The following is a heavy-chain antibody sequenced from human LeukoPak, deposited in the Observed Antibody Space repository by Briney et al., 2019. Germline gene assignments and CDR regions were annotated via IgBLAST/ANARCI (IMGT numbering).Heavy chain of an antibody. Sequence: PSETLSLTCTISGGSISSYYWSWIRQPPGKGLEWIGYVDHRGNTNYNPSLKSRVTISIDTSKSLFSLKLNSVTAADTAVYYCARVDVGAGNRQWYGMAVWGQGTTVTVSS. CDR3: ARVDVGAGNRQWYGMAV. J-gene: IGHJ6*02. CDR1: GGSISSYY. V-gene: IGHV4-59*01. CDR2: VDHRGNT. D-gene: IGHD6-19*01.